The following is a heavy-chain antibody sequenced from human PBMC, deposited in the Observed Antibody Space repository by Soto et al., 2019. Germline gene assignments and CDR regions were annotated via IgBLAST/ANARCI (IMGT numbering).Heavy chain of an antibody. Sequence: EVQLVESGGGLVQPGGSLKLSCAASGFTFSGSAMHWVRQASGKGLEWVGRIRSKANSYATAYAASVNGRFTISRDDSKNTAYLQMNSLKTEDTAVYYCTRLLGGYDYWGQGTLVTVSS. V-gene: IGHV3-73*02. D-gene: IGHD3-16*01. CDR3: TRLLGGYDY. CDR2: IRSKANSYAT. CDR1: GFTFSGSA. J-gene: IGHJ4*02.